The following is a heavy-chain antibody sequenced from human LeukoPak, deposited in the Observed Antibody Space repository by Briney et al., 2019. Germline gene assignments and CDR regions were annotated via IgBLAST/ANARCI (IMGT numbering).Heavy chain of an antibody. CDR2: IYTSGST. V-gene: IGHV4-4*07. CDR3: ARVSGWATYNWFDP. Sequence: PSETLSLTCTVSGGSISSYYWSWIRQPAGKGLEWIGRIYTSGSTNYNPSLTSRVTMSVGTSKNQFSLKLSSVTAADTAVYYCARVSGWATYNWFDPWGQGTLVTVSS. J-gene: IGHJ5*02. D-gene: IGHD6-19*01. CDR1: GGSISSYY.